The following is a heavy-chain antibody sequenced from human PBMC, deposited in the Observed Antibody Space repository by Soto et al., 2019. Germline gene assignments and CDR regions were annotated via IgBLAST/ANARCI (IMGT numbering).Heavy chain of an antibody. CDR1: GFTFSSYG. CDR3: AKDSSSGWYDY. J-gene: IGHJ4*02. D-gene: IGHD6-19*01. Sequence: QVQLVESGGGVVQPRRSLRLSCAASGFTFSSYGMHWVRQAPGKGLEWVAVISYDGSNKYYADSVKGRFTISRDNPKNTLYLQMNSLRAEDTAVYYCAKDSSSGWYDYWGQGTLVTVSS. V-gene: IGHV3-30*18. CDR2: ISYDGSNK.